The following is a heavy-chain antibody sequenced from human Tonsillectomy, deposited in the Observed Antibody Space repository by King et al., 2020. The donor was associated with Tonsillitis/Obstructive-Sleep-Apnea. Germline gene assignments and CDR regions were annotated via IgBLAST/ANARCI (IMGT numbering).Heavy chain of an antibody. CDR3: AGVTRANYRSSGYYYFDY. J-gene: IGHJ4*02. CDR2: IYSGVST. D-gene: IGHD3-22*01. V-gene: IGHV3-53*01. Sequence: QLVQSGGGLMQPGGALRLSCAASGLTVTDNYMSWVRQAPGKGLEWVSIIYSGVSTYYSDSVRGRFTISRDISKNTLYLQMSSLRAEDTAVYYCAGVTRANYRSSGYYYFDYWGQGTLVTVSS. CDR1: GLTVTDNY.